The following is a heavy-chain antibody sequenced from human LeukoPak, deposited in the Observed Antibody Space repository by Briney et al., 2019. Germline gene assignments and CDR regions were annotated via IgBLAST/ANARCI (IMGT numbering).Heavy chain of an antibody. V-gene: IGHV1-8*01. CDR1: GYPFNNYD. J-gene: IGHJ5*02. CDR2: MNPHSGKT. CDR3: ARLSSHYGDYKVDP. Sequence: ASVKVSCKSSGYPFNNYDINWVRQATGQGLEWMGWMNPHSGKTGYAQNFQGRVTMTRDTSISTAYMELSSLRSEDTAVYYCARLSSHYGDYKVDPWGQGTLVTVSS. D-gene: IGHD4-17*01.